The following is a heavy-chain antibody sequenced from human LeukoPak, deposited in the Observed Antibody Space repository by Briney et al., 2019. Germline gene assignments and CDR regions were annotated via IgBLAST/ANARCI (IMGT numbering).Heavy chain of an antibody. CDR3: VRSLERFGTRDY. Sequence: GGSLRLSCAASEFIFGAYWMTWVRQAPGKGLEWVAHINRDGTEKYYMDSVKGRFTISRDNAKKSLFLQMNSLTAEDTALYYCVRSLERFGTRDYWGQGTLVTVSS. J-gene: IGHJ4*02. CDR1: EFIFGAYW. CDR2: INRDGTEK. D-gene: IGHD3-10*01. V-gene: IGHV3-7*01.